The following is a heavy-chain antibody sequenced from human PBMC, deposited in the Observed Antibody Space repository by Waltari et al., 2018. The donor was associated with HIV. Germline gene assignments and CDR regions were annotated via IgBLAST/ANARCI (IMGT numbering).Heavy chain of an antibody. J-gene: IGHJ4*02. CDR1: GFTFRNYW. Sequence: EVQLVESGGGLVQPGGSLRLSCAASGFTFRNYWMSWVGQAPGKGLEWVANIKQDGSEKEYVDSVKGRFTISRDNAKNSLYLQMNSLRAEDTAVYYCARVSGGGFDYWGQGTLVTVSS. CDR3: ARVSGGGFDY. D-gene: IGHD3-16*01. V-gene: IGHV3-7*01. CDR2: IKQDGSEK.